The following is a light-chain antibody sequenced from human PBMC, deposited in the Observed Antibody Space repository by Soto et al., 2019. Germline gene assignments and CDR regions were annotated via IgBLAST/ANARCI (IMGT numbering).Light chain of an antibody. CDR1: QSVATS. Sequence: IVKRQCAVTLAVSTGEKATLSCRACQSVATSLAGYQQTSGKPPRLVIYYSTLRANGVPDRFGGSRSGTEFTLTINSLEPEDFAVYYCQQRNVWPPITFGQVTLLEIK. V-gene: IGKV3-11*01. CDR3: QQRNVWPPIT. J-gene: IGKJ5*01. CDR2: YST.